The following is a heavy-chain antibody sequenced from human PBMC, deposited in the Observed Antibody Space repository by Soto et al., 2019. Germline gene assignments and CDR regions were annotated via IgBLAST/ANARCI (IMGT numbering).Heavy chain of an antibody. CDR2: IYSGGST. Sequence: GGSLRLSCAASGFTFSSYAMSWVRQAPGKGLEWVSVIYSGGSTYYADSVKGRFTISRHNSKNTLYLQMNSLRAEDTAVYYCARSLPFYDSSGYYYFDYWGQGTLVTVSS. CDR3: ARSLPFYDSSGYYYFDY. V-gene: IGHV3-53*04. CDR1: GFTFSSYA. J-gene: IGHJ4*02. D-gene: IGHD3-22*01.